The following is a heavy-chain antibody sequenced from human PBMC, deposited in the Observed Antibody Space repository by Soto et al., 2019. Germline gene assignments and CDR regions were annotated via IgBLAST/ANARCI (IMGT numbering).Heavy chain of an antibody. CDR3: AKDLYGVDF. Sequence: GGSLRLSCAGSGFTFSSYAMSWVRQAPGKGLEWVSAISGSGGSTNYAASVKGRFTISRDNPKNTLYLQMNSLRAEDTAVYFCAKDLYGVDFWGQGTLVTVSS. V-gene: IGHV3-23*01. CDR1: GFTFSSYA. CDR2: ISGSGGST. J-gene: IGHJ4*02. D-gene: IGHD3-10*01.